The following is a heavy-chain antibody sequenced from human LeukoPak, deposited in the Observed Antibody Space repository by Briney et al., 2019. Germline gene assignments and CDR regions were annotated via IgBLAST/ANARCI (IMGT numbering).Heavy chain of an antibody. CDR3: ARGPYSSGWYVYFDY. J-gene: IGHJ4*02. CDR1: GGSVSSGSYY. V-gene: IGHV4-39*07. CDR2: INHSGST. Sequence: PSETLSLTCTASGGSVSSGSYYWSWIRQPPGKGLEWIGEINHSGSTNYNPSLKSRVTISVDTSKNQFSLKLSSVTAADTAVYYCARGPYSSGWYVYFDYWGQGTLVTVSS. D-gene: IGHD6-19*01.